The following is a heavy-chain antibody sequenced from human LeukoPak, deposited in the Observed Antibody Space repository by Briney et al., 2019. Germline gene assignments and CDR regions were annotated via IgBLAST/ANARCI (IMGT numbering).Heavy chain of an antibody. J-gene: IGHJ4*02. CDR2: INPSGGST. CDR3: ARGSPGYGSGNYHFDY. V-gene: IGHV1-46*01. CDR1: GYTFTGYY. Sequence: ASVKVSCKASGYTFTGYYMHWVRQAPGQGLEWMGIINPSGGSTSYAQKFQGRVTMSIDTSKNQLSLKLSSVTAADTAVYYCARGSPGYGSGNYHFDYWGQGSLVTVSS. D-gene: IGHD3-10*01.